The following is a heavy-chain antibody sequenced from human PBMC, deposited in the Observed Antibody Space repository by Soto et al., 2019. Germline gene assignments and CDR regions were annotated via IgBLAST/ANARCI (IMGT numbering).Heavy chain of an antibody. V-gene: IGHV3-30*18. CDR3: AKEIGPADYYYYGMDV. D-gene: IGHD2-2*01. CDR2: ISYDGSNK. CDR1: GFTFSSYG. J-gene: IGHJ6*02. Sequence: GGSLRLSCAASGFTFSSYGMHWVRQAPGKGLEWVAVISYDGSNKYYADSVKGRFTISRDNSKNTLYLQMNSLRAEDTAVYYCAKEIGPADYYYYGMDVWGQGTTVTVSS.